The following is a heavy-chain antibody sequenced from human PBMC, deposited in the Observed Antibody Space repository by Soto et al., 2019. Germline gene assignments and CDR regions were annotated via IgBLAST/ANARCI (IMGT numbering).Heavy chain of an antibody. V-gene: IGHV1-2*02. Sequence: ASVKVSCKASGYSISAYYIHWVRQAPGQGLEWMGWIDPKNGGTVSAQKFQGRLTMTRDTSISTVYMDLSGLTSDDTALYYCGRDDYGIFPYWGQGSLVTVSS. CDR3: GRDDYGIFPY. CDR1: GYSISAYY. D-gene: IGHD3-10*01. J-gene: IGHJ4*02. CDR2: IDPKNGGT.